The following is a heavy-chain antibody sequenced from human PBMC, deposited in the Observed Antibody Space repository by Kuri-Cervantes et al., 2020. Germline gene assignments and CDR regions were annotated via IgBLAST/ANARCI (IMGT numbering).Heavy chain of an antibody. CDR2: IKQDGSEK. J-gene: IGHJ6*02. CDR1: GFTFSSYW. CDR3: ARPGYSSSWYEFIYYYGMDV. V-gene: IGHV3-7*01. Sequence: LSLTCAASGFTFSSYWMSWVRQAPGKGLEWVANIKQDGSEKYYVDPVKGRFTISRDNAKNSLYLQMNSLRAEDTAVYYCARPGYSSSWYEFIYYYGMDVWGQGTTVTVSS. D-gene: IGHD6-13*01.